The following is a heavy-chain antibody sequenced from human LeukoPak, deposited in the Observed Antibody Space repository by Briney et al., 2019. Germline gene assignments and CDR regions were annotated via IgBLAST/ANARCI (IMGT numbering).Heavy chain of an antibody. CDR1: GGSFSGYY. J-gene: IGHJ6*03. V-gene: IGHV4-34*01. CDR2: INHSGST. D-gene: IGHD2-2*01. CDR3: AKSPDIVVVPAAISYYYMDV. Sequence: SETLSLTCAVYGGSFSGYYWSWIRQPPGKGLEWIGEINHSGSTNYNPSLKSRVTISVDTSKNQFSLKLSSVTAADTAVYYCAKSPDIVVVPAAISYYYMDVWGKGTTVTISS.